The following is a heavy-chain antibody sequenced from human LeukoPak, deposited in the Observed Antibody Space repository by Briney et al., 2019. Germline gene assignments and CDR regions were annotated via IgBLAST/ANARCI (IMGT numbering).Heavy chain of an antibody. J-gene: IGHJ4*02. CDR2: INPNSGGT. CDR3: ARELNQAAAGNDY. Sequence: ASVKVSCKASGYTFAGYYMHWVRQAPGQGLEWMGWINPNSGGTNYAQEFQGRVTMTRDTSISTAYMELSRLRSDDTAVYYCARELNQAAAGNDYWGQGTLVTVSS. D-gene: IGHD6-13*01. CDR1: GYTFAGYY. V-gene: IGHV1-2*02.